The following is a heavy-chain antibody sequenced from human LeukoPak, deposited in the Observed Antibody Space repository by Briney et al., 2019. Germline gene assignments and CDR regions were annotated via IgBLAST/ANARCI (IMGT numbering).Heavy chain of an antibody. CDR1: GGSFSAYY. Sequence: PSETLSLTCAVYGGSFSAYYWSWIRRPPGKGLEWIGEINHSGSTNYNPSLKSRVTILLDTSKNQFSLNLSSVTAADTAVYYCARRPRGVIIKTWFDSWGQGTLVTVSS. J-gene: IGHJ5*01. CDR3: ARRPRGVIIKTWFDS. V-gene: IGHV4-34*01. CDR2: INHSGST. D-gene: IGHD3-10*01.